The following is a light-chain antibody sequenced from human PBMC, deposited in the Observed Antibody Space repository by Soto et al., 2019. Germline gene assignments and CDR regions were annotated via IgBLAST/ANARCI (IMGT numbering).Light chain of an antibody. CDR2: DVS. CDR1: SSDVGIYNY. Sequence: QSALTQPASVSGSPGXSITISCTGTSSDVGIYNYVSWYQQHPDKVPKLMIYDVSNRPSGVSNRFSGSKSGNTASLTISGLQAEDEADYYCSSYTSSTTLAFGTGTKVTVL. CDR3: SSYTSSTTLA. V-gene: IGLV2-14*01. J-gene: IGLJ1*01.